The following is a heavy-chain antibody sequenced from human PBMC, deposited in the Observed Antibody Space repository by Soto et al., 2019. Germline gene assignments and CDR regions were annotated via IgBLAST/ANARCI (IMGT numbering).Heavy chain of an antibody. Sequence: QVQLVKSGGGVVQPGRSLGLSCAASGFTFNTYGMHWVRQAPGKGLEWVAAISYDDVNKYYADSVKGRFTISRDNSKNTLYVQMNSLKPEDTAVYYCARSPQPTRGIHWYFDFWGRGILVAVSS. J-gene: IGHJ2*01. CDR2: ISYDDVNK. V-gene: IGHV3-30*03. CDR1: GFTFNTYG. CDR3: ARSPQPTRGIHWYFDF. D-gene: IGHD2-2*01.